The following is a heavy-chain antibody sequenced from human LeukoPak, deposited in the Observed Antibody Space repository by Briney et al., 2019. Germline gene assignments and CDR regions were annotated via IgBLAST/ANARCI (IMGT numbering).Heavy chain of an antibody. CDR2: INHSGST. CDR1: GGSFSGYY. Sequence: SETLSLTCAVYGGSFSGYYWSWIRQPPGKGLEWIGEINHSGSTNYNPSLKSRVTISVDTSKNQFSLKLSSVTAADTAVYYCARGRPVNYFDYWGQGTLVTVSS. CDR3: ARGRPVNYFDY. J-gene: IGHJ4*02. V-gene: IGHV4-34*01. D-gene: IGHD4-17*01.